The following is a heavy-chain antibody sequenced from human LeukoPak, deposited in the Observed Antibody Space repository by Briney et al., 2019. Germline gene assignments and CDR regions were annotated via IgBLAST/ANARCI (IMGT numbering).Heavy chain of an antibody. D-gene: IGHD2-2*01. CDR3: AKDSGYCSSTSCYAGDY. Sequence: GASLRLSCAASGFTFSSYAMSWVRQAPGKGLEWVSAISGSGGSTYYADSVKGRFTISRDNSKNTLYLQMNSLRAEDTAVYYCAKDSGYCSSTSCYAGDYWGQGTLVTVSS. J-gene: IGHJ4*02. V-gene: IGHV3-23*01. CDR2: ISGSGGST. CDR1: GFTFSSYA.